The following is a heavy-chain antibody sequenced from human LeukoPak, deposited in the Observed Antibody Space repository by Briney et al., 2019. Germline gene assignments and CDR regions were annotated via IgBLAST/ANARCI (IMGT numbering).Heavy chain of an antibody. CDR1: EFTFSKFP. Sequence: GGSLRLSCAASEFTFSKFPMGWVRQAPGRGLEWVSAISASGDVTFHADSVRGRFTISRDNSKNTLYLQMNSLRAEDTAVYYCARYSSQHAFDIWGQGTMVTVSS. V-gene: IGHV3-23*01. CDR3: ARYSSQHAFDI. J-gene: IGHJ3*02. CDR2: ISASGDVT. D-gene: IGHD5-18*01.